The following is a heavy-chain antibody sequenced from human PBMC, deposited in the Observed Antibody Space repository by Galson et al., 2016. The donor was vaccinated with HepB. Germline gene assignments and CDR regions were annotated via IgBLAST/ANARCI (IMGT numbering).Heavy chain of an antibody. J-gene: IGHJ6*02. D-gene: IGHD3-3*01. CDR3: AKDGSSSLRFLDLGRRKNYGMAV. Sequence: SLRLSCAASGFTLSNYVMSWVRQAPGKGLEWVSGISDSDGSTNYADSVKGRFTISRDNSKNTLYLQMNSLRAEDTAVYYCAKDGSSSLRFLDLGRRKNYGMAVWGQGTTVTVSS. CDR1: GFTLSNYV. CDR2: ISDSDGST. V-gene: IGHV3-23*01.